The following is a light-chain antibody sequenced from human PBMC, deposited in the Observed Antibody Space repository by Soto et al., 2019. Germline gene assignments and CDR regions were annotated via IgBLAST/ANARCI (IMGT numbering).Light chain of an antibody. Sequence: DIQMTQSPSSLSVSVGDRVTITCRASQSINRYLNWYQQKPGKAPKLLIYTPSNLQSGVPSSFSGSGFGTDFTLTISSLQPEDFATYYCQQIYITPYTFGQGTKLETK. CDR2: TPS. V-gene: IGKV1-39*01. CDR3: QQIYITPYT. J-gene: IGKJ2*01. CDR1: QSINRY.